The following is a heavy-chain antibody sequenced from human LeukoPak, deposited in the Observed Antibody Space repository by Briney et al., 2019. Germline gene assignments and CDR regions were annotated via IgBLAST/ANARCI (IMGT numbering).Heavy chain of an antibody. CDR1: GFTFSSYA. D-gene: IGHD6-13*01. CDR3: AKDEGSSLIELEYFQH. CDR2: ISGSGGST. V-gene: IGHV3-23*01. J-gene: IGHJ1*01. Sequence: GGSLRLSCAAFGFTFSSYAMSWVRQAPGKGLEWVSAISGSGGSTYYADSVKGRFTISRDNSKNTLYLQMNSLRAEDTAVYYCAKDEGSSLIELEYFQHWGQGTLVTVSS.